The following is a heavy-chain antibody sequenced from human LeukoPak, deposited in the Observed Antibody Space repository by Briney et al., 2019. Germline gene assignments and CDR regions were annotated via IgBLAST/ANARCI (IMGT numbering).Heavy chain of an antibody. CDR3: ARVYHEEGSYDYGDYVEEYYFDY. CDR1: GGSVISGSYY. V-gene: IGHV4-61*01. Sequence: PSETLSLTCTVSGGSVISGSYYWSWIRQPPGKELEWIGYVSHSGNTNYNPSLKSRVTISVDTSKNQFSLKLSSVTAADTAVYYCARVYHEEGSYDYGDYVEEYYFDYWGQGTLVTVSS. D-gene: IGHD4-17*01. CDR2: VSHSGNT. J-gene: IGHJ4*02.